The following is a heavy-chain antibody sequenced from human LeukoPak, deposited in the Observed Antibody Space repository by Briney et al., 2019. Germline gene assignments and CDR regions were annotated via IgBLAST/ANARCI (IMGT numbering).Heavy chain of an antibody. CDR1: GGTFSSYA. CDR2: IIPIFGTA. V-gene: IGHV1-69*13. J-gene: IGHJ5*02. Sequence: SVKVSCKASGGTFSSYAISWVRQAPGQGLEWMGGIIPIFGTANYAQKFQGRVTITADESTSTAYMELSSLRSEDTAVYYCARSSYGDYRVFDPWGQGTLVTVSS. D-gene: IGHD4-17*01. CDR3: ARSSYGDYRVFDP.